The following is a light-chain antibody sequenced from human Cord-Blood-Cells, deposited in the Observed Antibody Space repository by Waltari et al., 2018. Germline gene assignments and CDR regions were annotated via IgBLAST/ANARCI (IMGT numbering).Light chain of an antibody. V-gene: IGLV2-11*01. J-gene: IGLJ1*01. CDR3: CSYAGSYTYV. Sequence: QSALTQPRSVSGSPGQSVTISCTGTSSDVGGYNYVSWYQQHPGKAPKLMIYDVSKRPSGVPCRFSGSKVGNPASLTISGLQAEDEADYYCCSYAGSYTYVFGTGTKVTVL. CDR1: SSDVGGYNY. CDR2: DVS.